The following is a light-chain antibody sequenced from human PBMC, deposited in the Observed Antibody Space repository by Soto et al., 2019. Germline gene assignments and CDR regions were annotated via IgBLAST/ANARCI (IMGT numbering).Light chain of an antibody. V-gene: IGKV3-15*01. CDR1: QSVSSR. Sequence: EIVMTQSPATLSLSPGERATLSCRASQSVSSRLAWYRQKPGQAPRLLIYGTSTRASGIPARFSGTGSGTEFTLTISSLQSEDFAVYYCQEYNKWPALSFGGGTKVDIK. CDR3: QEYNKWPALS. CDR2: GTS. J-gene: IGKJ4*01.